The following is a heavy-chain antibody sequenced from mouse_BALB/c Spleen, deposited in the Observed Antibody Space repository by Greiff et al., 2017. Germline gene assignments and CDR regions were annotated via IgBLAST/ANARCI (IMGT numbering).Heavy chain of an antibody. D-gene: IGHD1-1*01. CDR3: ARTVYYAMDD. J-gene: IGHJ4*01. Sequence: VQLQQSGAELVKPGASVKLSCTASGFNIKDTYMHWVKQRPEQGLAWIGRIDPANGNTKYDPKFQGKATITADTSSNTAYLQLSSLTSEDTAVYYCARTVYYAMDDWGQGTSVTVSS. CDR1: GFNIKDTY. CDR2: IDPANGNT. V-gene: IGHV14-3*02.